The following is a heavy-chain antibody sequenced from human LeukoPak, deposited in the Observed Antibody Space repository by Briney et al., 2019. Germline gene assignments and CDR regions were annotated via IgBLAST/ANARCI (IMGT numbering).Heavy chain of an antibody. CDR3: ARVSSSGTRTHAFDI. V-gene: IGHV4-34*01. D-gene: IGHD1-26*01. J-gene: IGHJ3*02. CDR2: INHSGST. CDR1: GGSFSGYY. Sequence: SETLSLTCAVYGGSFSGYYWSWIRQPPGKGLEWIGEINHSGSTNYNPSLKSRVTVSVDTSKNQFSLKLSSVTAADTAVYYCARVSSSGTRTHAFDIWGQGTMVTVSS.